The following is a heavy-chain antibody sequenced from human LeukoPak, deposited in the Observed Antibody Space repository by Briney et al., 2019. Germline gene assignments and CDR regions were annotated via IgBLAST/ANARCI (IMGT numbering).Heavy chain of an antibody. V-gene: IGHV4-59*08. CDR2: VYYSGST. CDR1: GGSIHSYY. Sequence: SETLSLTSTVSGGSIHSYYWSWIRQPPGKGLGGIGDVYYSGSTNYNPSLMSRVTISVDTSKNQFSLKLSSVTAADSALYYCARRFSGSYGVYYFDYWGQGTLVTVSS. CDR3: ARRFSGSYGVYYFDY. J-gene: IGHJ4*02. D-gene: IGHD1-26*01.